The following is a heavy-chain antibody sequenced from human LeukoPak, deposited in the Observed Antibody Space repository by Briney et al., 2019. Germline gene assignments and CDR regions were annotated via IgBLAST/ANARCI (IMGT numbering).Heavy chain of an antibody. J-gene: IGHJ4*02. CDR1: GFTFTTFG. D-gene: IGHD3-22*01. CDR3: AKDSAYYYDSSGYYYD. Sequence: GGSLRLSCAASGFTFTTFGMHWVRQAPGKGLEWVTFITYDGSNKYYADSVKGRFTISRDNSKNTLYLQMNSLRAEDTAMYYCAKDSAYYYDSSGYYYDWGQGTLVTVSS. CDR2: ITYDGSNK. V-gene: IGHV3-30*02.